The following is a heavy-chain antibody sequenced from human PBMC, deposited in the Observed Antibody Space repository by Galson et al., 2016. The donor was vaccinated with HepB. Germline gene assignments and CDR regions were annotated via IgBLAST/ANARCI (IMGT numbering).Heavy chain of an antibody. V-gene: IGHV4-30-2*01. CDR1: GGSISSGGYS. D-gene: IGHD3-16*01. CDR3: ARGPFLITFGGVPFDY. Sequence: TLSLTCVVSGGSISSGGYSWSWIRQPPGKGLEWIGYIYHSGSTYYSPSLKSRVTISVDSSKNQFSLRLSSVTAAGTAVYYCARGPFLITFGGVPFDYWGQGTLVTVSS. CDR2: IYHSGST. J-gene: IGHJ4*02.